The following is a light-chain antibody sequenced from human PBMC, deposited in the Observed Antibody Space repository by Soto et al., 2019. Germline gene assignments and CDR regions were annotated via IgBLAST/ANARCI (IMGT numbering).Light chain of an antibody. CDR3: QQYNHWRSIS. V-gene: IGKV3-15*01. J-gene: IGKJ5*01. CDR1: QTVRNN. Sequence: EFVLTQSPGTLSLSPGERATLSCRASQTVRNNYLAWYQQKPGQAPRLLIYDTSTRAADIPARFSGSGSGTDFTLTISSLQSEDFAVYYCQQYNHWRSISFGQGTRLEIK. CDR2: DTS.